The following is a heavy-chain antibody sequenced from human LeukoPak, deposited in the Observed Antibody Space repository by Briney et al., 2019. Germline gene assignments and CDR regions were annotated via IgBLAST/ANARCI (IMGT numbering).Heavy chain of an antibody. CDR1: GLTVSSNY. J-gene: IGHJ3*02. D-gene: IGHD4-11*01. CDR3: AKGRVQYAFDI. Sequence: GGSLRLSCAASGLTVSSNYMSWVRQAPGKGLEWVSLIYSGGSTYCADSVKGRFTISRDNSKNTLYLQMNSLRAEDTAVYYCAKGRVQYAFDIWGQGTMVTVSS. V-gene: IGHV3-53*01. CDR2: IYSGGST.